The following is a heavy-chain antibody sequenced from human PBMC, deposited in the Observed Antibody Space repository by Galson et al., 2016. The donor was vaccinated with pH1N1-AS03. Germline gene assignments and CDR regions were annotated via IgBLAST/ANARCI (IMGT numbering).Heavy chain of an antibody. CDR2: IHHSGST. Sequence: SETLSLTCSVFGSTTSLFYWNWIRQPPGKGLEWIGFIHHSGSTNHNPSLKSRVTISIDTSKNKFSLKLSSVTAADTAVYYCARDTGGWYFDLWGRGTPVTVSS. D-gene: IGHD1-1*01. V-gene: IGHV4-59*01. J-gene: IGHJ2*01. CDR3: ARDTGGWYFDL. CDR1: GSTTSLFY.